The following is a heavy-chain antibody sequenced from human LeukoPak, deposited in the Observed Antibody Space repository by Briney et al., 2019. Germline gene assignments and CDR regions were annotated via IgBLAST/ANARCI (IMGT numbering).Heavy chain of an antibody. CDR1: GGSISSYY. CDR3: AREEVPHGFDI. J-gene: IGHJ3*02. CDR2: IYYSGST. Sequence: SETLSLTCTVSGGSISSYYWSWLRQPPGKGLEYIGYIYYSGSTNYNPSLKSRVTMSLDTSKNQFSLKLSSVTAADTAVYYCAREEVPHGFDIWGQGTMVTVSS. V-gene: IGHV4-59*13.